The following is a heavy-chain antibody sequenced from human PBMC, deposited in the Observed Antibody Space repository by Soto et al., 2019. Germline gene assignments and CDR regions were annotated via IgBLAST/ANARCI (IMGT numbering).Heavy chain of an antibody. Sequence: SGPTLVNPTQTLTLTCSFSGSSLSTNGVGVGWIRQPPGKALEWLALIYWDDDKRYSPSLTSRLTITKDTSKNQVVLTMTNMDPVDTATYYCAHVLVVVANYGMDVWGQGTTVTVSS. CDR2: IYWDDDK. D-gene: IGHD2-15*01. V-gene: IGHV2-5*02. CDR1: GSSLSTNGVG. J-gene: IGHJ6*02. CDR3: AHVLVVVANYGMDV.